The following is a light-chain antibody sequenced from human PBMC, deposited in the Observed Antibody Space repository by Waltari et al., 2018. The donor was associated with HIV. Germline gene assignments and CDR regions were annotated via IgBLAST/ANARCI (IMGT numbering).Light chain of an antibody. J-gene: IGKJ1*01. CDR2: DAS. Sequence: DIVMTQSPATLSASPGARATLSCRASQSVSSNLAWYQQKPGQAPRLLINDASTRATGIPARFSGSGSGTEFTLTISSLQSEDFAVYYCQQYNNWPRTFGQGTKVEIK. V-gene: IGKV3-15*01. CDR1: QSVSSN. CDR3: QQYNNWPRT.